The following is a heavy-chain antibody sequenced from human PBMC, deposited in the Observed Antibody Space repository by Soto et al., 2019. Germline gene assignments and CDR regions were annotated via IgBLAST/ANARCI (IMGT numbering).Heavy chain of an antibody. CDR2: ISGGGGST. D-gene: IGHD1-26*01. CDR1: GFTFSSYA. CDR3: AKVRSGTYSHFDY. Sequence: GGSLRLSCAASGFTFSSYAMSWVRQAQGKGLEWVSAISGGGGSTYYADSVKGRFTTSRDNSKNTLYLQMNSLRAEDTAVYYCAKVRSGTYSHFDYWGQGTLVTVSS. V-gene: IGHV3-23*01. J-gene: IGHJ4*02.